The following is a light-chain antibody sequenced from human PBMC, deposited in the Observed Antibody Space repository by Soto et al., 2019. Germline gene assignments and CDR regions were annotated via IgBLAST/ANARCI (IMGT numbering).Light chain of an antibody. Sequence: QSALTQSASVSGSPGQSITISCTGTSSDVGGYNYVSWYQQHPGKAPKLIIYEVRNRPSGVSNRFSGSKSRNTASLTISELQAEDEADYYCSSYTSSSLVVFGGGTKLTVL. CDR1: SSDVGGYNY. J-gene: IGLJ2*01. V-gene: IGLV2-14*01. CDR3: SSYTSSSLVV. CDR2: EVR.